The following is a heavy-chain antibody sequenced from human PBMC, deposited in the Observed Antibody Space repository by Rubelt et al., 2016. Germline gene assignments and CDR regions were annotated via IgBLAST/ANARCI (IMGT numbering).Heavy chain of an antibody. J-gene: IGHJ3*02. Sequence: QVQLQESGPGLVKASETLSLTCTVSGGSINSYYWNWIRQPPGKGPEWIGYIYYTGTTNYNPSLKSRVTISVDTSKNQFSLKLSAGTAADTAGYYCATGTIFGVVKDAFDIWGQGTMVTVSA. CDR3: ATGTIFGVVKDAFDI. V-gene: IGHV4-59*12. D-gene: IGHD3-3*01. CDR2: IYYTGTT. CDR1: GGSINSYY.